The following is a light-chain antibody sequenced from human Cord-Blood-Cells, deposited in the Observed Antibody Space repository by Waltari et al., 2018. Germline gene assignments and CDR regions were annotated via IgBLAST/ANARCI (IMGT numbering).Light chain of an antibody. Sequence: QSALTQPASVSGSPGQSLTISCTGTSSDVGSYNLFSWYQQHPGKAPKLMIYEGSKRPSGVSNRFSGSKSGNTASLTISGLQAEDEADYYCCSYAGSSTFDVVFGGGTKLTVL. CDR3: CSYAGSSTFDVV. CDR2: EGS. J-gene: IGLJ2*01. V-gene: IGLV2-23*03. CDR1: SSDVGSYNL.